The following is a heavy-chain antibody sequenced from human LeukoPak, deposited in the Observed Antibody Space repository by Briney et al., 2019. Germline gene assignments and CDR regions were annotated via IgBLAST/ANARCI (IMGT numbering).Heavy chain of an antibody. D-gene: IGHD6-13*01. CDR2: IYYSGST. V-gene: IGHV4-31*03. CDR3: ARALAAAGLFDY. Sequence: SETLSLTCTVSGGSISSGGYYWSWIRQHPGKGLEWIGYIYYSGSTYYNPSLKSRVTISVDTSKNQFSLKLSSVTAADTAAYYCARALAAAGLFDYWGQGTLVTVSS. J-gene: IGHJ4*02. CDR1: GGSISSGGYY.